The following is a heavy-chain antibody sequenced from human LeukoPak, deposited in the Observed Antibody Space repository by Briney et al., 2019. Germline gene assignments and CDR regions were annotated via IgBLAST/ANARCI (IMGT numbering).Heavy chain of an antibody. D-gene: IGHD3-16*01. CDR1: GFTFRSYE. V-gene: IGHV3-48*03. J-gene: IGHJ6*03. Sequence: GGSLRLSCAASGFTFRSYEMNWVRQAPGKGLEWVSYIDSGRGSSTNYADSVKGRFTISRDNAKNPLYLQMNSLRAEDTAVYYCARERAGERPRPLLSYYYMDVWGKGTTVTISS. CDR3: ARERAGERPRPLLSYYYMDV. CDR2: IDSGRGSST.